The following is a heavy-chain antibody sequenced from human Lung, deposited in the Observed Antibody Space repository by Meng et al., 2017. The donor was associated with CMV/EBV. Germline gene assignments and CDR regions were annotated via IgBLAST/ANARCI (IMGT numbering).Heavy chain of an antibody. V-gene: IGHV3-23*01. CDR3: AKDWVDIVVVPAADV. Sequence: LTXAASGFTFSSYAMSWVRQAPGKGLEWVSAISGSGGSTYYADSVKGRFTISRDNSKNTLYLQMNSLRAEDTAVYYCAKDWVDIVVVPAADVWGQGTSVTFSS. CDR2: ISGSGGST. CDR1: GFTFSSYA. D-gene: IGHD2-2*03. J-gene: IGHJ6*02.